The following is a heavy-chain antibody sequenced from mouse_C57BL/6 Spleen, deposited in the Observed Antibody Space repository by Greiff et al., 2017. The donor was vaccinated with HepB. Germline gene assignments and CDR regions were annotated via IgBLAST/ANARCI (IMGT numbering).Heavy chain of an antibody. Sequence: QVQLQQSGAELVRPGASVTLSCKASGYTFTDYEMHWVKQTPVHGLVWIGAIDPETGGTAYNQKFKGKAILTADKSSSTAYMELRSLTSEDSAVYYCTLYYGSSYGFAYWGQGTLVTVSA. CDR2: IDPETGGT. CDR1: GYTFTDYE. D-gene: IGHD1-1*01. CDR3: TLYYGSSYGFAY. J-gene: IGHJ3*01. V-gene: IGHV1-15*01.